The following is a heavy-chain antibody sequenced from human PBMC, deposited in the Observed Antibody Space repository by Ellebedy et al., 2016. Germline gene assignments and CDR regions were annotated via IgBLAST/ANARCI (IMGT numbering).Heavy chain of an antibody. J-gene: IGHJ6*03. D-gene: IGHD5-18*01. V-gene: IGHV1-8*01. CDR2: MNPNSGNT. Sequence: ASVKVSXKASGYTFTSYDINWVRQATGQGLEWMGWMNPNSGNTGYAQKFQGRVTMTRNTSISTAYMELSSLRSEDTAVYYCARAPSFKQLRQRKAGYRDYYYYMDVWGKGTTVTVSS. CDR3: ARAPSFKQLRQRKAGYRDYYYYMDV. CDR1: GYTFTSYD.